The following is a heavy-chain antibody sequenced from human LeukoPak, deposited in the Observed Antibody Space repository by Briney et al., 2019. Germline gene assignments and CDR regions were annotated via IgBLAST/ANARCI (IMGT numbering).Heavy chain of an antibody. V-gene: IGHV3-23*01. CDR1: GSTFSTYS. D-gene: IGHD6-19*01. Sequence: GGSLRLSCAASGSTFSTYSMTWVRQGPGKGVGWVSSIYPSGDSTFYADSVKGRFTISRDNSKNTLYLQMSSLRTEDTAIYYCAKDVVPDSGWDLDYWGQGTLVTVSS. CDR3: AKDVVPDSGWDLDY. CDR2: IYPSGDST. J-gene: IGHJ4*02.